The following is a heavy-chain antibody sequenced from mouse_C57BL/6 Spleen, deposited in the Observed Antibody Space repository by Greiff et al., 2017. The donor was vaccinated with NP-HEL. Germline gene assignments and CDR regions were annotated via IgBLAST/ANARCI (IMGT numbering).Heavy chain of an antibody. CDR1: GYAFSSSW. D-gene: IGHD1-1*01. CDR3: ARVHYGYFDY. J-gene: IGHJ2*01. Sequence: QVQLKQSGPELVKPGASVKISCKASGYAFSSSWMNWVKQRPGKGLEWIGRIYPGDGDTNYNGKFKGKATLTADKSSSTAYMQLSSLTSEDSAVYFCARVHYGYFDYWGQGTTLTVSS. V-gene: IGHV1-82*01. CDR2: IYPGDGDT.